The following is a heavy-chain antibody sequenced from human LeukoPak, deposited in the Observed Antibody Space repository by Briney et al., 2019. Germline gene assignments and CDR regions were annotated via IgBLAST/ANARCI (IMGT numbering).Heavy chain of an antibody. CDR2: ISSSGSTI. CDR1: GFTFSDYY. CDR3: ARVSSPGYSSGYYYDY. J-gene: IGHJ4*02. Sequence: GGSLRLSCAASGFTFSDYYMSWIRQAPGKGLEWVSYISSSGSTIYYADSVKGRFTISRDNAKNSLYLQMNSLRAEDTAVYYCARVSSPGYSSGYYYDYWGQGTLVTVSS. V-gene: IGHV3-11*04. D-gene: IGHD3-22*01.